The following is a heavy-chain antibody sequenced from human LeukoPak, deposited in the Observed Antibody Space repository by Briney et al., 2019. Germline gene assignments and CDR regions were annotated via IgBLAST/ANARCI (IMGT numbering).Heavy chain of an antibody. CDR1: CFHFNSYD. CDR2: HRAYNYYT. D-gene: IGHD2-15*01. Sequence: ASAKTLCNTSCFHFNSYDHSRGRPAPGQGPEVMRCHRAYNYYTIHAQKLQGRVTMTTDTSTSTAYMELRSLRSDDTAVYYCARDRYCSGGSCYPWSSYYYYYGMDVWGKGTTVTVSS. J-gene: IGHJ6*04. CDR3: ARDRYCSGGSCYPWSSYYYYYGMDV. V-gene: IGHV1-18*04.